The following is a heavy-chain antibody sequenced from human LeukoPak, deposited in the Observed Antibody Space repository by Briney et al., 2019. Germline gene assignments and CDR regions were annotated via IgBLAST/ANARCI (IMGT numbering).Heavy chain of an antibody. Sequence: GRSLRLSCAASVFTFSSYAMHWVRQAPGKGLEWVAVISYDGSKKYYAGSVKGRFTISRDNAKNSLYLQMNSLRAEDTAVYYCARNRDLGDYYGSGSYDYWGQGTLVTVSS. CDR3: ARNRDLGDYYGSGSYDY. CDR2: ISYDGSKK. V-gene: IGHV3-30-3*01. J-gene: IGHJ4*02. D-gene: IGHD3-10*01. CDR1: VFTFSSYA.